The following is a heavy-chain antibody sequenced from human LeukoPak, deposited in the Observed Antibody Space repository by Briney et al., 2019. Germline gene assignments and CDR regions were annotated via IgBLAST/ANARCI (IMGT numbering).Heavy chain of an antibody. D-gene: IGHD2-15*01. V-gene: IGHV1-2*02. CDR3: ARGNEGYCSGGSCYVGAWFDP. Sequence: ASVKVSCKASGYTFTGYYMHWVRQAPGQRLEYMGWINPNSGATNYAQKFQGRVTMTRDTSISTAYMELSRLRSDDTAVYYCARGNEGYCSGGSCYVGAWFDPWGQGTRVTVSS. CDR1: GYTFTGYY. J-gene: IGHJ5*02. CDR2: INPNSGAT.